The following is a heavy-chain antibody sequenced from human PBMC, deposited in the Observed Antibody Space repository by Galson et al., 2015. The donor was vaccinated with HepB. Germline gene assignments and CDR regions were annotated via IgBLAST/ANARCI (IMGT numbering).Heavy chain of an antibody. J-gene: IGHJ4*02. CDR2: IKQDGSVK. CDR3: ARGWDTDVTSNFDY. D-gene: IGHD5-18*01. V-gene: IGHV3-7*03. CDR1: GVTYNNYW. Sequence: ALRLCGAVSGVTYNNYWMSWVRQAPGRGLEWVANIKQDGSVKYYVDSVAGPYTVSRDTAKKPLYLDMNALSVEDTAVYYCARGWDTDVTSNFDYWGQGALVTVSS.